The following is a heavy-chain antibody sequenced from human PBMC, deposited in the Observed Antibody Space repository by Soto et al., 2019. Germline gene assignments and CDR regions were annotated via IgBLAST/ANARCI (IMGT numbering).Heavy chain of an antibody. CDR2: ISSSSSYI. V-gene: IGHV3-21*01. CDR1: GFTFSSYS. J-gene: IGHJ4*02. D-gene: IGHD2-15*01. CDR3: ARDLCSGGSCYPDFDY. Sequence: GGSLRLSCAASGFTFSSYSMNWVRQAPGKGLEWVSSISSSSSYIYYADSVKGRFTISRDNAKNSLYLQMNSLRAEDTAVYYCARDLCSGGSCYPDFDYWGQGTLVTVSS.